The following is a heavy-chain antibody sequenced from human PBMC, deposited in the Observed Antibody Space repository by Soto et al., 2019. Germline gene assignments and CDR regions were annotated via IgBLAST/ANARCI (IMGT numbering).Heavy chain of an antibody. Sequence: PWVSLRRSGSASPITVIINYMSWVRQAPGKGLEMASVIDSGGITYYADSWTGRFTISRDDSKYTLYLQMKSLAAEDTAVYCRGRDPTATRHDMVIWDPGTTVKVSS. CDR2: IDSGGIT. D-gene: IGHD3-9*01. CDR3: GRDPTATRHDMVI. V-gene: IGHV3-53*01. CDR1: PITVIINY. J-gene: IGHJ6*02.